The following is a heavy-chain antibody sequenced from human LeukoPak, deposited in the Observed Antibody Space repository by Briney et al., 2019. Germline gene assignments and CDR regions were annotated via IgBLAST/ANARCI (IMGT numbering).Heavy chain of an antibody. CDR1: GFIFSSYW. V-gene: IGHV3-74*01. J-gene: IGHJ4*02. D-gene: IGHD6-19*01. Sequence: GGSLRLSCAASGFIFSSYWMHWVRQAPGKGLVWVSRINTDGSSTSYADSVKGRFTISRDNSKNTLYLQMNSLRAEDTAVYYWSRDPSRGWFHFDCWGQGTLVNVSS. CDR3: SRDPSRGWFHFDC. CDR2: INTDGSST.